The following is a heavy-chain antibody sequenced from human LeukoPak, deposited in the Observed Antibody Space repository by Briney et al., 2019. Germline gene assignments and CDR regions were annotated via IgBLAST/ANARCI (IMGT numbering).Heavy chain of an antibody. Sequence: GGSLRLSCAASGFTFSGDAMSWVRQAPGKGLQWVSAISGSGGSTYYADSVKGRFTISRDNAKNSLYLQMNSLRAEDTAVYYCARGVYYDSSGVYYYMDVWGKGTTVTISS. J-gene: IGHJ6*03. D-gene: IGHD3-22*01. CDR2: ISGSGGST. V-gene: IGHV3-23*01. CDR3: ARGVYYDSSGVYYYMDV. CDR1: GFTFSGDA.